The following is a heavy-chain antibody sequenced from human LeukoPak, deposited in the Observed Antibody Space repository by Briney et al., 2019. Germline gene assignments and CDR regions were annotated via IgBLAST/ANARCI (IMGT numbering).Heavy chain of an antibody. Sequence: SETLSLTCTVSGGSISSSSYYWGWIRQPPGKGLEWIGSIYYSGSTYYNPSLKSRVTISVDTSKNQFSLKLSSVTAADTAVYYCARQGPAYCGGDCLWWFDPWGQGTLVTVSS. V-gene: IGHV4-39*01. CDR2: IYYSGST. CDR1: GGSISSSSYY. J-gene: IGHJ5*02. CDR3: ARQGPAYCGGDCLWWFDP. D-gene: IGHD2-21*01.